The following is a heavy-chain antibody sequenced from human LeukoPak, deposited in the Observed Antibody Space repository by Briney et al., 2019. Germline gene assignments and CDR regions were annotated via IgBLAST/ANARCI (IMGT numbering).Heavy chain of an antibody. V-gene: IGHV3-7*01. CDR2: IHPEGNEK. J-gene: IGHJ4*02. CDR3: ATGDDSSGDH. Sequence: GGSLRLPCAVSGFTFTNFWMSWVRLAPGRGLECVANIHPEGNEKYHVESVKGRFTISRDNTKNLLFLQMDGLRVEDTAVYYCATGDDSSGDHWGQGTLVTVSS. D-gene: IGHD3-16*01. CDR1: GFTFTNFW.